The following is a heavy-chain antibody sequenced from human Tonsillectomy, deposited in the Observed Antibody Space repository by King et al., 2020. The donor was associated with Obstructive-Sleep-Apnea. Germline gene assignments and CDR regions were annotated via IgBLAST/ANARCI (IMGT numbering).Heavy chain of an antibody. V-gene: IGHV2-5*02. J-gene: IGHJ4*02. CDR2: ISWDDDM. CDR1: GFSLITSGVG. Sequence: TLKESGPTLVKPTQTLTLTCTFSGFSLITSGVGVGWIRQAPGKALEWLALISWDDDMRYSPSLKSRLTITKDTSENQVVLTTTNMDPVDTATYSCAQRSSGGPSGFDYWGQGTLVTVSS. CDR3: AQRSSGGPSGFDY. D-gene: IGHD6-19*01.